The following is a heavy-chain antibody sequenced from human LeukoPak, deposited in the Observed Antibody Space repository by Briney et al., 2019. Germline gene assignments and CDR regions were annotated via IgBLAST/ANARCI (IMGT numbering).Heavy chain of an antibody. CDR2: IETSGST. CDR1: GVSISGYY. CDR3: ARVRGSGGNYKFDY. D-gene: IGHD2-8*02. J-gene: IGHJ4*02. V-gene: IGHV4-59*01. Sequence: SETLSLTCTVSGVSISGYYWSWIRQPPGKGLEWIGYIETSGSTNYNPSLKSRVTISVDASKSQFSLNLNSVNAADTAVYYCARVRGSGGNYKFDYWGQGTLVTVSS.